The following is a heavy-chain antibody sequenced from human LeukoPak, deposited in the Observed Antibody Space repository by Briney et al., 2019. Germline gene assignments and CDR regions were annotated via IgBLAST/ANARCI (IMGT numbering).Heavy chain of an antibody. CDR2: INHSGST. CDR1: GGSFSGYY. CDR3: AKPSVTNGAEYFQH. V-gene: IGHV4-34*01. Sequence: SETLSLTCAVYGGSFSGYYWSWIRQPPGKGLEWIGEINHSGSTNYNPSLKSRVTISVDTSKNQFSLKLSSVTAADTAVYYCAKPSVTNGAEYFQHWGQGTLVTVSS. D-gene: IGHD4-17*01. J-gene: IGHJ1*01.